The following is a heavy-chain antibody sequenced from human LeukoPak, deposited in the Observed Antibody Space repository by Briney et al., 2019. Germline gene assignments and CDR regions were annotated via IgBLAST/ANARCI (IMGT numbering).Heavy chain of an antibody. D-gene: IGHD5-12*01. CDR1: GFTFSSCG. V-gene: IGHV3-30*18. CDR3: AKDRRYSGYDSYYFDY. J-gene: IGHJ4*02. CDR2: ISYDGSNK. Sequence: GKSLRLSCAASGFTFSSCGMHWVRQAPGKGLEWVAVISYDGSNKYYADSVKGRFTISRDNSKNTLYLQMNSLRAEDTAVYYCAKDRRYSGYDSYYFDYWGQGTLVTVSS.